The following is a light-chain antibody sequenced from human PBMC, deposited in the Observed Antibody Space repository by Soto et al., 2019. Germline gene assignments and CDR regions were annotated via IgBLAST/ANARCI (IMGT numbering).Light chain of an antibody. V-gene: IGLV2-23*01. J-gene: IGLJ1*01. CDR3: CSYAGSSTFV. CDR1: SSDVGSYKL. Sequence: QSALTQPASVSGSPGQSITISCSGTSSDVGSYKLVSWYQHHPGKAPRLMIYEDTKRPSGVSNRLSGSKSGNTASLTISGLQAEDEADYYCCSYAGSSTFVFGTGTKLTVL. CDR2: EDT.